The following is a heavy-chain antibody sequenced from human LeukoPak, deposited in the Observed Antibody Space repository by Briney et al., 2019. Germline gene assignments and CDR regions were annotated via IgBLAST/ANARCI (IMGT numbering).Heavy chain of an antibody. CDR3: ARATHLHDYGDYSYYFDY. Sequence: SETLSLTCTVSGGSISSSSYYWGWIRQPPGKGLEWIGSIYYSGSTYHNPSLKSRVTISVDTSKNQFSLKLSSVTAADTAVYYCARATHLHDYGDYSYYFDYWGQGTLATVSS. CDR2: IYYSGST. CDR1: GGSISSSSYY. V-gene: IGHV4-39*07. D-gene: IGHD4-17*01. J-gene: IGHJ4*02.